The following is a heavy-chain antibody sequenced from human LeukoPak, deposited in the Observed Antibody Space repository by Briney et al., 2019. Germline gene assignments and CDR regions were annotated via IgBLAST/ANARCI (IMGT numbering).Heavy chain of an antibody. V-gene: IGHV4-61*01. Sequence: SETLSLTCTVSGGSVSSGSYYWSWIRQPPGKGLEWIGYIYYSGRTNYNPSLKSRVTVSVDTSKNQFSLRLSSVTAADTAVYYCARGSSGQPRGMDVWGQGTTVTVSS. CDR1: GGSVSSGSYY. CDR2: IYYSGRT. J-gene: IGHJ6*02. D-gene: IGHD6-19*01. CDR3: ARGSSGQPRGMDV.